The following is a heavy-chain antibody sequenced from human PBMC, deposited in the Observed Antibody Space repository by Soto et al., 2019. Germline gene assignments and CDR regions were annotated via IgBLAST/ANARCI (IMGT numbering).Heavy chain of an antibody. Sequence: EVQLLESGGGLVQPGGSLRLSCAASGFTFSTYAMSWVRQAPGKGLEWGSGISGGGDSTYYADSVKGRFTISRDNSKNPLYLQINSLSAEDTAVYYCAKARGTAPVDWGQGTLVTVSS. J-gene: IGHJ4*02. D-gene: IGHD1-1*01. V-gene: IGHV3-23*01. CDR2: ISGGGDST. CDR1: GFTFSTYA. CDR3: AKARGTAPVD.